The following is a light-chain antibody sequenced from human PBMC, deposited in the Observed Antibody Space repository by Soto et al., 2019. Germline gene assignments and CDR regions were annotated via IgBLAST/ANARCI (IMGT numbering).Light chain of an antibody. CDR3: QQYGSSPVT. CDR1: QSVSNNY. J-gene: IGKJ1*01. Sequence: EIVLTQSPGTLSLSPGERATLSCRASQSVSNNYLAWYQQKPGQAPRVLMSGASYRAIDISDRFSASGSGTDFTLTISRLEPEDFAVYYCQQYGSSPVTFGQGTKVEIK. V-gene: IGKV3-20*01. CDR2: GAS.